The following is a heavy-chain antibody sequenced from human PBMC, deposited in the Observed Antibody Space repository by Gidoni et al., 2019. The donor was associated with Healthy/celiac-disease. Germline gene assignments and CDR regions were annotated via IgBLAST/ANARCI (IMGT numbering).Heavy chain of an antibody. V-gene: IGHV3-30-3*01. CDR2: ISYDGSNK. Sequence: QVQLVESGGGVVQPGRSLRLSCAASGFTSRSYAMHWVRQAPGKGLEWVAVISYDGSNKYYADSVKGRFTISRDNSKNTLYLQMNSLRAEDTAVYYCARDSSYGDYGLPYNWFDPWGQGTLVTVSS. D-gene: IGHD4-17*01. J-gene: IGHJ5*02. CDR1: GFTSRSYA. CDR3: ARDSSYGDYGLPYNWFDP.